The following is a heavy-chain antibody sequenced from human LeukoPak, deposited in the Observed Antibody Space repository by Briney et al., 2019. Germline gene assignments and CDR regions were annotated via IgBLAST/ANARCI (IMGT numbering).Heavy chain of an antibody. CDR1: GGSISSSSYY. J-gene: IGHJ5*02. D-gene: IGHD6-6*01. Sequence: SETLSLTCTVSGGSISSSSYYWGWIRQPPGKGLEWIGSIYHSGSTYYNPSLKSRVTISVDTSKNQFSLKLSSVTAADTAVYYCAGEEEDSSSSDWFDPWGQGTLVTVSS. CDR3: AGEEEDSSSSDWFDP. CDR2: IYHSGST. V-gene: IGHV4-39*07.